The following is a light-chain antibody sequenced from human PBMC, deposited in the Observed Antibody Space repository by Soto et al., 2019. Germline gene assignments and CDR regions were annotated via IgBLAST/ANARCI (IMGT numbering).Light chain of an antibody. CDR3: CSYASSTSYV. V-gene: IGLV2-14*03. Sequence: QSVLTQPASVSGSPGHSITISCTGTSSDVGGYNFVTWYQQHPGEAPKLMIHDVSGRASGVPNRFSGSKSGTTASLTISGLQAEDEADYYCCSYASSTSYVFGTGTKVTVL. CDR2: DVS. J-gene: IGLJ1*01. CDR1: SSDVGGYNF.